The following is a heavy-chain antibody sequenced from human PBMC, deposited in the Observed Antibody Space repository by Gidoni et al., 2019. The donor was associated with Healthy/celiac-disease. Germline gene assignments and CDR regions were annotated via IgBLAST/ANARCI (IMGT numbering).Heavy chain of an antibody. D-gene: IGHD2-2*01. J-gene: IGHJ5*02. CDR1: GYTFTGYY. V-gene: IGHV1-2*02. CDR2: INPNSGGT. Sequence: QVQLVQSGAEVKKPGASVKVSCKASGYTFTGYYMHWVRQAPGQGLEWMGWINPNSGGTNYAQKFQGRVTMTRDTSISTAYMELSRLRSDDTAVYYCARGVLLRVQRPYNWFDPWGQGTLVTVSS. CDR3: ARGVLLRVQRPYNWFDP.